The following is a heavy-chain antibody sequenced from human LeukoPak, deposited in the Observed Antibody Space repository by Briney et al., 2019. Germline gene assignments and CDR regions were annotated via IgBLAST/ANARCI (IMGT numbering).Heavy chain of an antibody. CDR2: IYPGDSDT. CDR1: GYSFTNYW. V-gene: IGHV5-51*01. D-gene: IGHD5-12*01. Sequence: GESLKISCKASGYSFTNYWIGWVRQMPGKGLEWMGIIYPGDSDTRYSPSFRGQVTISADKSITTAYLQWSSLKASDTAMYYCARRDRLGGYSGYGLYSWGQGTLVTVSS. J-gene: IGHJ4*02. CDR3: ARRDRLGGYSGYGLYS.